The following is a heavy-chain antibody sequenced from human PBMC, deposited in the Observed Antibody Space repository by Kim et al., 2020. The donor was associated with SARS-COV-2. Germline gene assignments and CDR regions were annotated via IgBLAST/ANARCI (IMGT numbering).Heavy chain of an antibody. D-gene: IGHD5-12*01. J-gene: IGHJ4*02. Sequence: LQGRVTMTTDTSTSTAYMELRSLRSDDTAVYYCARTELEMATIRAYYFDYWGQGTLVTVSS. CDR3: ARTELEMATIRAYYFDY. V-gene: IGHV1-18*01.